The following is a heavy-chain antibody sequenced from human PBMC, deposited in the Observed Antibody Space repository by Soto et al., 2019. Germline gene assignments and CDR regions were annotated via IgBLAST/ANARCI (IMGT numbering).Heavy chain of an antibody. CDR1: GGSISSGGYS. CDR2: IYHSGST. Sequence: SETLSLTCAVSGGSISSGGYSWSWIRQPPGKGLEWIGYIYHSGSTYYNPSLKSRVTISVDRSKNQFSLKLSSVTAADMAVSYCARDRYYGSGSYYDYCMDVWGQGTTVTVSS. CDR3: ARDRYYGSGSYYDYCMDV. D-gene: IGHD3-10*01. J-gene: IGHJ6*02. V-gene: IGHV4-30-2*01.